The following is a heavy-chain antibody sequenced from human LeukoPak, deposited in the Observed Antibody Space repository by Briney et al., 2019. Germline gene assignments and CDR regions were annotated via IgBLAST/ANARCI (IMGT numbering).Heavy chain of an antibody. CDR3: ARDPGDGYNYFDY. J-gene: IGHJ4*02. V-gene: IGHV1-69*04. CDR1: GCTFSSYA. Sequence: GASVKVSCKASGCTFSSYAISWLRQAPGQGLEWMGRIIPILGIANYAQKFQGRVTITADKSTSTAYMELNSLRSEDTAVYYCARDPGDGYNYFDYWGQGTLVTVSS. CDR2: IIPILGIA. D-gene: IGHD5-24*01.